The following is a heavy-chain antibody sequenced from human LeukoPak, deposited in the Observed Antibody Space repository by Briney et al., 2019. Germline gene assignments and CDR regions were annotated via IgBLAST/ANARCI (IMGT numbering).Heavy chain of an antibody. J-gene: IGHJ4*02. CDR1: GFTFSTYA. Sequence: GGSLRLSCAASGFTFSTYAMSWVRQAPGKGLEWVSAISGSGGSTYYADSVKGRFTISRDNSNNTLYLQMNSLRAEDTAVYYCARRSRDGWYFGYWGQGTLVTVSS. CDR2: ISGSGGST. CDR3: ARRSRDGWYFGY. D-gene: IGHD5-24*01. V-gene: IGHV3-23*01.